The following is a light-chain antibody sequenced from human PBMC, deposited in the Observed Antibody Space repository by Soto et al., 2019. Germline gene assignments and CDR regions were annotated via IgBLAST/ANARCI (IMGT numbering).Light chain of an antibody. V-gene: IGKV3-20*01. CDR2: GAS. Sequence: EVVLTQSPGTLSLSPGERATLSCRASQSVPGNYLAWYPQKPGQSPRLLMSGASKRATGVPDRFSGSGSGTDFTFTISRLEPEDFAVYYCQHYGHALWAFGQGTKVDIK. CDR3: QHYGHALWA. CDR1: QSVPGNY. J-gene: IGKJ1*01.